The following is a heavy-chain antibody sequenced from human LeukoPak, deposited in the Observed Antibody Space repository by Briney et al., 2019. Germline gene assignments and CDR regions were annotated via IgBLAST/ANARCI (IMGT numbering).Heavy chain of an antibody. D-gene: IGHD3-22*01. CDR1: GFTFSSYS. V-gene: IGHV3-21*01. Sequence: GGSLRLSCAASGFTFSSYSMNWVRQAPGKGLEWVSSISSSSSYIYYADSVKGRFTISRDDAKNSLYLQMNSLRAEDTAVYYCARAITYYYDSSGYSLFDYWGQGTLVTVSS. J-gene: IGHJ4*02. CDR2: ISSSSSYI. CDR3: ARAITYYYDSSGYSLFDY.